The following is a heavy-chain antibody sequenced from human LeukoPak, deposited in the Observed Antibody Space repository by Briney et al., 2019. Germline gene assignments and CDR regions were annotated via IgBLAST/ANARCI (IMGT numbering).Heavy chain of an antibody. CDR3: AKDRMPYCSGGSCYSLDY. V-gene: IGHV3-30*02. D-gene: IGHD2-15*01. Sequence: GGSLRLSCAASGFTFSSDWMHWVRQAPGKGLEWVAFIRYDGSNKYYADSVKGRFTISRDNSKNTLYLQMNSLRAEDTAVYYCAKDRMPYCSGGSCYSLDYWGQGTLVTVSS. CDR2: IRYDGSNK. J-gene: IGHJ4*02. CDR1: GFTFSSDW.